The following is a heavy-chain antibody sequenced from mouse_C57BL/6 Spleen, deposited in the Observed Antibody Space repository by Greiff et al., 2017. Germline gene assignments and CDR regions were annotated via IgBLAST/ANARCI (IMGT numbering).Heavy chain of an antibody. D-gene: IGHD1-1*01. CDR1: GYTFTSYW. J-gene: IGHJ4*01. Sequence: QVQLQQPGAELVKPGASVKLSCKASGYTFTSYWMHWVKQRPGQGLEWIGMIHPNSGSTNYNEKFKSKATLTVDKSSSTAYMQLSSLTSEDSAVYYCARPRMTTGVDYAMYYWGQGTSVTVSS. V-gene: IGHV1-64*01. CDR3: ARPRMTTGVDYAMYY. CDR2: IHPNSGST.